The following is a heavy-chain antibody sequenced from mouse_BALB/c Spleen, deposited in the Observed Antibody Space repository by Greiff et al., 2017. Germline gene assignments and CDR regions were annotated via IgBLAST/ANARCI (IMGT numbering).Heavy chain of an antibody. J-gene: IGHJ4*01. CDR3: ARGYYGNYGYAMDY. D-gene: IGHD2-1*01. CDR1: GFTFSSFG. CDR2: ISSGSSTI. Sequence: DVKLVESGGGLVQPGGSRKLSCAASGFTFSSFGMHWVRQAPEKGLEWVAYISSGSSTIYYADTVKGRFTISRDNPKNTLFLQMTSLRSEDTAMYYCARGYYGNYGYAMDYWGQGTSVTVSS. V-gene: IGHV5-17*02.